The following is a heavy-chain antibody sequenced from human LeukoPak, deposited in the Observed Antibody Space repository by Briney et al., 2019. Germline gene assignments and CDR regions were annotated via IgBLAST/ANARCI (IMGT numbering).Heavy chain of an antibody. CDR2: IKQDGGEK. J-gene: IGHJ4*02. CDR1: GFTFSSYS. CDR3: AREGVADFWSGYRTSYYFDY. Sequence: GGSLRLSCAASGFTFSSYSMNWVRQAPGKGLEWVANIKQDGGEKYYVDSVKGRFTISRDNAKNSLYLQMNSLRAEDTAVYYCAREGVADFWSGYRTSYYFDYWGQGTLVTVSS. V-gene: IGHV3-7*01. D-gene: IGHD3-3*01.